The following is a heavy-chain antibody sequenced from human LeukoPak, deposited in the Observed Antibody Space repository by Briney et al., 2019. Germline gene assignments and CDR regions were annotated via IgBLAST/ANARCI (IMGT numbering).Heavy chain of an antibody. J-gene: IGHJ4*02. CDR1: GGSISSLTYY. V-gene: IGHV4-39*01. CDR2: IYYSGTT. D-gene: IGHD6-19*01. Sequence: SETMSLTCTVSGGSISSLTYYWGWIRQPPGRGLEWIASIYYSGTTYYSPSLKSRVTISVNRSNNQFSLRLTSVTAADTAVYFCAGYSSGWSSGGGYWGQGTLVTVSS. CDR3: AGYSSGWSSGGGY.